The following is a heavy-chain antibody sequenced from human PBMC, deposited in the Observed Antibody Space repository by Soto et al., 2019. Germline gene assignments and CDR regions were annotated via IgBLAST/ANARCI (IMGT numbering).Heavy chain of an antibody. V-gene: IGHV3-23*01. CDR1: GFTFSRNA. D-gene: IGHD3-10*01. J-gene: IGHJ4*02. CDR3: AKQRADFGSGSDTFYLDN. CDR2: ISASGGTT. Sequence: EVQLLESGGGLVQPGGSLRISWLASGFTFSRNAMSWVRQAPGKGLEWVSAISASGGTTYSADSVKGRFAVSRDNSNNTLYLQMDSLSAEDTAVYYCAKQRADFGSGSDTFYLDNWGQGSLVTVSS.